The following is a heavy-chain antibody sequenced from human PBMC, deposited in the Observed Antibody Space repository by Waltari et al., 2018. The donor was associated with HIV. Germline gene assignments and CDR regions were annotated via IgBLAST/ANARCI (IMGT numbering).Heavy chain of an antibody. V-gene: IGHV1-24*01. CDR2: FDPEDDEK. CDR1: GHTLSELS. CDR3: ATDFSGMVRAYSYYSLDV. J-gene: IGHJ6*02. Sequence: QVQLVQSGAEVKKPGASVKVSCKVSGHTLSELSMHWVRQVPGKGLEWMGKFDPEDDEKIYAQKCQGRVTMTEDTSSDTAYRELSSLTSGDKAVYYCATDFSGMVRAYSYYSLDVWGQGTTVTVSS. D-gene: IGHD3-10*01.